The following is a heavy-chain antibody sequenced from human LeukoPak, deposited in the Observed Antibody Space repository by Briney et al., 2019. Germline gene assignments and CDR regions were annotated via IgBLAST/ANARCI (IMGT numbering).Heavy chain of an antibody. Sequence: SETLSLTCTVSGGSISSYYWSWIRQPAGKGLEWIGRIYTSGSTNYNPSLKSRVTMSVDTSKNQFSLKLSSVTAADTAMYYCARLIVGATRYYYGMDVWGQGTTVTVSS. CDR2: IYTSGST. V-gene: IGHV4-4*07. CDR3: ARLIVGATRYYYGMDV. D-gene: IGHD1-26*01. J-gene: IGHJ6*02. CDR1: GGSISSYY.